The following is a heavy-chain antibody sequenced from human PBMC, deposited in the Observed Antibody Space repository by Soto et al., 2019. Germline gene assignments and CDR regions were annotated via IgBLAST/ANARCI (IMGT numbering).Heavy chain of an antibody. Sequence: ASVKVSCKASGYTFTSYYTHWVRQAPGQGLEWMGIINPSGGSTSYAQKFQGRVTMTRDTSTSTVYMELSSLRSEDTAVYYCARGLWASYGSGLPTDYYYYYMDVWGKGTTVTVSS. D-gene: IGHD3-10*01. J-gene: IGHJ6*03. CDR1: GYTFTSYY. CDR2: INPSGGST. CDR3: ARGLWASYGSGLPTDYYYYYMDV. V-gene: IGHV1-46*03.